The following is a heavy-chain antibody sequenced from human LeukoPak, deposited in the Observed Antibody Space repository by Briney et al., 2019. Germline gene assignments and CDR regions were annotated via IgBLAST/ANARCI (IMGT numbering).Heavy chain of an antibody. V-gene: IGHV4-34*01. CDR2: INHSGST. Sequence: PSETLSLTCDVYGDSFSGYYWSWIRHPSGKGLEWIGEINHSGSTNYNPSLKSRVIISVDTSKNQFSLKLSSVTAADTAVYYCARGIAVAGQGFDYWGQGTLVTASS. J-gene: IGHJ4*02. CDR1: GDSFSGYY. D-gene: IGHD6-19*01. CDR3: ARGIAVAGQGFDY.